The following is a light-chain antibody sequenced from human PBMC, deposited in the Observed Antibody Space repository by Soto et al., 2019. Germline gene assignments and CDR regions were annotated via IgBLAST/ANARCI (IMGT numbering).Light chain of an antibody. CDR3: QQTFVIPQT. CDR2: TAS. Sequence: DIQLTQSPSSLSASVGDTVSITCRATERIGSNLCWYQQKPGKAPALLIYTASTLQTGVPSRFSGSGYATDFTLTLSGLQPEDVATYFCQQTFVIPQTFGQGTKGDVK. CDR1: ERIGSN. V-gene: IGKV1-39*01. J-gene: IGKJ1*01.